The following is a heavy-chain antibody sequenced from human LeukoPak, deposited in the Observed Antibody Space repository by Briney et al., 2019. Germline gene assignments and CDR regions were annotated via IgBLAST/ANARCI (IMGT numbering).Heavy chain of an antibody. CDR1: GFIFSSYI. CDR2: ISNDGNNQ. Sequence: GGSLRLSCAASGFIFSSYIMHWVRQAPGKGLEWVAIISNDGNNQYYADSVKGRFTISRDNSKNTLYLQMNSLRAEDTAVYYCAKLRDYYDSSGFTTPVDYWGQGTLVTVSS. J-gene: IGHJ4*02. CDR3: AKLRDYYDSSGFTTPVDY. D-gene: IGHD3-22*01. V-gene: IGHV3-30-3*02.